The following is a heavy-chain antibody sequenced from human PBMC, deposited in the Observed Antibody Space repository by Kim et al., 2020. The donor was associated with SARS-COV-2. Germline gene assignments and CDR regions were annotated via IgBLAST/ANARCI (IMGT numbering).Heavy chain of an antibody. Sequence: SETLSLTCGVHGGSFNDYYWTWIRQFPGKGLEWIGEISQSGLTNYNPSLEKRVIMSVDTAKKQLSLHLSSVTAADTAVYYCGRERYSSGWYGMIELWGRGTLVTVSS. D-gene: IGHD6-13*01. J-gene: IGHJ2*01. CDR1: GGSFNDYY. CDR2: ISQSGLT. V-gene: IGHV4-34*01. CDR3: GRERYSSGWYGMIEL.